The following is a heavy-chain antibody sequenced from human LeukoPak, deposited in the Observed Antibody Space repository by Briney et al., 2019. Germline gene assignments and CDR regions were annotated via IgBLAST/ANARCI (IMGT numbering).Heavy chain of an antibody. CDR3: ARIADQWWFDP. CDR1: GGSISSGGFS. D-gene: IGHD6-19*01. CDR2: IYYSGST. J-gene: IGHJ5*02. Sequence: SQTRSLTCAVSGGSISSGGFSLTWIRQAPGKGLEWIGYIYYSGSTYYSPSLKSRVTISVDRSKNQFSLTLSSVTAADTAVYFCARIADQWWFDPWGQGTLVTVSS. V-gene: IGHV4-30-2*01.